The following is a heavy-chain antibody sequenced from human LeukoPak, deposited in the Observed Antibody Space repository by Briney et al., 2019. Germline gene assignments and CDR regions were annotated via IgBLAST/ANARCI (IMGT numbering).Heavy chain of an antibody. J-gene: IGHJ5*02. V-gene: IGHV1-2*06. Sequence: ASVKVSCKASGYTFTGYYMHWVRQAPGQGLEWMGRINPNSGGTNYAQKFQGRVTMTRDTFISTAYMELSRLRSDDTAVYYCARGARSAPRITIFGVVARNWFDPWGQGTLVTVSS. D-gene: IGHD3-3*01. CDR1: GYTFTGYY. CDR3: ARGARSAPRITIFGVVARNWFDP. CDR2: INPNSGGT.